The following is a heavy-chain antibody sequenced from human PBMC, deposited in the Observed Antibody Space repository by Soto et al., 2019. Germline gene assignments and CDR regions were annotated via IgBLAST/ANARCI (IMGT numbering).Heavy chain of an antibody. CDR2: IYRSGST. J-gene: IGHJ5*02. CDR1: GGSLNGSHW. CDR3: ARDLTPGTIHSA. Sequence: SETLSLTCDVSGGSLNGSHWRSWVRQPPGKGLEWIGEIYRSGSTTYNPSFKSRVTISIDKSKNYFSLKLTSVTAADTAVYYCARDLTPGTIHSAWGQGTRVTVPQ. V-gene: IGHV4-4*02. D-gene: IGHD1-7*01.